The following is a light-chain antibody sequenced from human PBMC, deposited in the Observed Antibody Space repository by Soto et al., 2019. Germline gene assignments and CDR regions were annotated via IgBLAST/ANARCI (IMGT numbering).Light chain of an antibody. J-gene: IGKJ3*01. V-gene: IGKV3-20*01. CDR1: QSVSSSY. Sequence: EIVLTQSPGTLSLSPGERATLFCRASQSVSSSYLAWYQQKPGQAPRLLIYGASSRATGIPDRFSGSGSGTDFTLTISRLEPEDFAVYYCQQYGSSPITVGPGTKVDIK. CDR2: GAS. CDR3: QQYGSSPIT.